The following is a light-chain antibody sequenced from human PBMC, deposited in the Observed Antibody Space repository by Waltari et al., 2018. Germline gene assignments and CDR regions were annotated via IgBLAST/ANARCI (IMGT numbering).Light chain of an antibody. V-gene: IGKV4-1*01. CDR2: WAS. J-gene: IGKJ4*01. CDR1: HSVFFPSNNQSY. CDR3: QQYYGIPLT. Sequence: DIVMTQSPDSLAVYLGEWANINCKSSHSVFFPSNNQSYLAWYQQKPRQPPKLLISWASTRESGVPDRFSGSGSGTQFTLTISSLQAEYVAVYSCQQYYGIPLTFGGGTKVEIK.